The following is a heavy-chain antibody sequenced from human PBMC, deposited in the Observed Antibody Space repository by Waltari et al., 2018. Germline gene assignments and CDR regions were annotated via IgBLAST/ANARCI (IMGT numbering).Heavy chain of an antibody. V-gene: IGHV4-59*01. Sequence: VQLQESGPGLVTPSETLSLTCTVSGGSISSYYWRWIRQPPRKGLEWIGYIYYSGSTNYNPSIKSRVTISVDTSKNQFSLKLSSVTAADTAVYYCARFAVPTSSSRGYYYYYMDVWGKGTTVTVSS. CDR1: GGSISSYY. CDR2: IYYSGST. J-gene: IGHJ6*03. D-gene: IGHD6-13*01. CDR3: ARFAVPTSSSRGYYYYYMDV.